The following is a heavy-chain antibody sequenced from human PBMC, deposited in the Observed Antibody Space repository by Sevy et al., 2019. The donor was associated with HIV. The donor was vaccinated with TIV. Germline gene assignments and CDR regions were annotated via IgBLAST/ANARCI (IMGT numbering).Heavy chain of an antibody. CDR3: VKDMESRVIIPAAMAFYGMDV. CDR1: GFTFDDYG. CDR2: ISWNSGGI. J-gene: IGHJ6*02. Sequence: SLRLSCAASGFTFDDYGMHWIRQTPGKGLEWVSSISWNSGGIAYAASVKGRFTISRDNAQNSLYLQMNSLRAEDTALYYCVKDMESRVIIPAAMAFYGMDVWGQGTTVTVSS. V-gene: IGHV3-9*01. D-gene: IGHD2-2*01.